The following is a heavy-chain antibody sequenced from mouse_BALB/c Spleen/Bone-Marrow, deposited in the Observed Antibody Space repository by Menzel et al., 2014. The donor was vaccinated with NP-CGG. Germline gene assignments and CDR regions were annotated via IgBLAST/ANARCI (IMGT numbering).Heavy chain of an antibody. J-gene: IGHJ4*01. V-gene: IGHV5-9-4*01. D-gene: IGHD2-4*01. Sequence: EVKLVESGGGLVKPGGSLKLSCAASGFTFSSYAMSWVRQSPEKRLEWVAEISSGGSYTYYPDTVTGRFTISRDNAKNTLYLEMSSLKSEDTAMYYCAREGLRRRAAMDYWGQGTSVTVSS. CDR3: AREGLRRRAAMDY. CDR1: GFTFSSYA. CDR2: ISSGGSYT.